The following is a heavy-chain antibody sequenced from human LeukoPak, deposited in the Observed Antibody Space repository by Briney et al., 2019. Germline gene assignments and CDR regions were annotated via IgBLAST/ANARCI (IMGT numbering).Heavy chain of an antibody. J-gene: IGHJ4*02. CDR2: IYYSGST. CDR3: ARRGGSDSFDY. V-gene: IGHV4-61*01. D-gene: IGHD1-26*01. CDR1: GGSVSSGSYY. Sequence: PSETLSLTCTLSGGSVSSGSYYWSWIRQPPGKGLEWIDYIYYSGSTNYNPSLKSRVTISVDTSKNQFSLKLRSVTAADTAVYYCARRGGSDSFDYWGQGTLVTVSS.